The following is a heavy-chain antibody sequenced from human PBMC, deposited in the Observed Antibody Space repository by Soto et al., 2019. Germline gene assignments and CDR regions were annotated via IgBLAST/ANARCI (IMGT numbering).Heavy chain of an antibody. D-gene: IGHD6-13*01. J-gene: IGHJ4*02. CDR2: IYSAGSA. CDR1: EFTVSSYY. CDR3: ARVPSSSYHYFDY. Sequence: EVQLVESGGGLVQPGGSLRLSCAASEFTVSSYYMSWVRQAPGKGLEWVSVIYSAGSADFADSVKGRFTISRDNSKNTLYLQMSSLRAEDTAVYYCARVPSSSYHYFDYWGQGTLFTVSS. V-gene: IGHV3-66*01.